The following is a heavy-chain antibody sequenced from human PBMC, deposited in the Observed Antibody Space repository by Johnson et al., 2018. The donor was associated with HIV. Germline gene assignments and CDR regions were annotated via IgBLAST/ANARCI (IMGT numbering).Heavy chain of an antibody. V-gene: IGHV3-11*01. CDR1: GFTFSDYY. J-gene: IGHJ3*02. D-gene: IGHD1-7*01. CDR3: AKDRELLELSHAFDS. Sequence: QVQLVESGGGLVQPGGSLRLSCAASGFTFSDYYMTWIRQAPGKGLEWVSYISSSGTTIYYADSVKGRFTISRDNAKNSLYLQMNSLRVEDTALYYCAKDRELLELSHAFDSWGQGTMVTVSS. CDR2: ISSSGTTI.